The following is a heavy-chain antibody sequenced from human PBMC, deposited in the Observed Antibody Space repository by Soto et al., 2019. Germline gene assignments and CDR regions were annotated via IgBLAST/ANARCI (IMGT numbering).Heavy chain of an antibody. CDR2: INSGNGDT. V-gene: IGHV1-3*01. CDR1: GYTFSNYA. D-gene: IGHD3-9*01. Sequence: ASVKVSCKASGYTFSNYAIQWVRQAPGQRLEWLAWINSGNGDTKYSQDFQGRVTITRDTSASTAYMELSSLGSEDTAVYYCARAPAYYDILTGSYGFDYWGQGTLVTVSS. CDR3: ARAPAYYDILTGSYGFDY. J-gene: IGHJ4*02.